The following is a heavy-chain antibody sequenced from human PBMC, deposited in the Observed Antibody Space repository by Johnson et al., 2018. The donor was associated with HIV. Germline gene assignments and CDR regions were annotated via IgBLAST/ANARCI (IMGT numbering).Heavy chain of an antibody. D-gene: IGHD3-10*01. Sequence: VQLVESGGSVVRRGGSLRLSCEASGFTFDDYGMSWVRQGPGKGPEWVSGINLNGRRTGYADSVNGRFILSRDNAKNSLYLPMHSLRTGDTAVYSCARDLRFNRTVQGRVIIGGVFDMWDQGTVVHVSS. V-gene: IGHV3-20*04. J-gene: IGHJ3*02. CDR2: INLNGRRT. CDR3: ARDLRFNRTVQGRVIIGGVFDM. CDR1: GFTFDDYG.